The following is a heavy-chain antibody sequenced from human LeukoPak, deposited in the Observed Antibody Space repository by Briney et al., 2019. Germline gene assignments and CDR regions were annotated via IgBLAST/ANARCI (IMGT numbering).Heavy chain of an antibody. D-gene: IGHD1-1*01. Sequence: GRSLRLSCAASGFTFSSYGMHWVRQAPGKGLEWVAVISYDGSNKYCADSVKGRFTISRDNSKNTLYLQMNSLRAEDTAVYYCAKDSLTKISHYYYGMDVWGQGTTVTVSS. V-gene: IGHV3-30*18. CDR1: GFTFSSYG. J-gene: IGHJ6*02. CDR2: ISYDGSNK. CDR3: AKDSLTKISHYYYGMDV.